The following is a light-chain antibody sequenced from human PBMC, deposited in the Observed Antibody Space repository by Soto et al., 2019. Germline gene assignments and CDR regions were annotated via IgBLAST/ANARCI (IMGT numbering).Light chain of an antibody. J-gene: IGLJ1*01. CDR1: SSDVGGYDY. CDR2: EVN. V-gene: IGLV2-8*01. Sequence: QSVLTQPPSASGSPGQSVTISCTGTSSDVGGYDYVSWYQQLPGKAPKLVIYEVNKRPSGVPERFSGSKSGNTASLTVSGLQAEDEADFYCSSYAHGSTYVFGTGTKVTVL. CDR3: SSYAHGSTYV.